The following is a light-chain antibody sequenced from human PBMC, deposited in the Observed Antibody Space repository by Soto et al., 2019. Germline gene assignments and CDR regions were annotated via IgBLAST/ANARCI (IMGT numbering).Light chain of an antibody. V-gene: IGKV3-20*01. CDR3: QKYGYSPGT. CDR2: GAS. Sequence: EIVLTQSPGTLPLSPGERSTLPCSASQSVSSSYLAWYQQRTGQAPRIXMYGASSRATGIPDRLSGSGSGTDLTLTISRLEPEDFAVYYCQKYGYSPGTCGPGTQVDIK. J-gene: IGKJ3*01. CDR1: QSVSSSY.